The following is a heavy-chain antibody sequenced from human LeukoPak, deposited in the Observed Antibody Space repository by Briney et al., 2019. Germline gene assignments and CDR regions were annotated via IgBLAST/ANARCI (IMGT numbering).Heavy chain of an antibody. Sequence: PGGSLRLPCAAPGFTFSNYWMSWVRQAPGKGLEWVASIHQHGNEKYFVDSVRGRFTISRDNAKNSLYLQMSSLRAEDTAVYYCATLNGPLFEYWGQGTLVTVSS. CDR1: GFTFSNYW. CDR2: IHQHGNEK. CDR3: ATLNGPLFEY. V-gene: IGHV3-7*01. J-gene: IGHJ4*02. D-gene: IGHD2-8*01.